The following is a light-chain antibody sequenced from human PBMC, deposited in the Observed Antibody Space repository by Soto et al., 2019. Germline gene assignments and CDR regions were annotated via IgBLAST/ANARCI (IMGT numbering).Light chain of an antibody. CDR2: EVS. J-gene: IGLJ1*01. CDR3: CSRTTSSTYV. Sequence: QYVRTQPASVSGSPGQSITISCTGTSSDVGGSNYVSWYQHHPGKAPKLIISEVSNRPSGVSYRFSGSKSGDTASLTISGLQAEDEADYYCCSRTTSSTYVFGPGTKVTVL. V-gene: IGLV2-14*01. CDR1: SSDVGGSNY.